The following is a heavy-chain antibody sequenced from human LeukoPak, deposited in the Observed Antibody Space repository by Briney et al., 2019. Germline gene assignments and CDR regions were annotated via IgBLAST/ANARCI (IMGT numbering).Heavy chain of an antibody. J-gene: IGHJ6*04. CDR2: IIPIFGTA. D-gene: IGHD2-15*01. Sequence: SVKVSCKASGGTFSSYAISWVRQAPGQGLEWMGGIIPIFGTANYAQKFQGRVTITADKSTSTAYMELSSLRSEDTAVYYCAGGIVVVVAATPREDYYYDMDVWGKGTTVTVSS. CDR1: GGTFSSYA. CDR3: AGGIVVVVAATPREDYYYDMDV. V-gene: IGHV1-69*06.